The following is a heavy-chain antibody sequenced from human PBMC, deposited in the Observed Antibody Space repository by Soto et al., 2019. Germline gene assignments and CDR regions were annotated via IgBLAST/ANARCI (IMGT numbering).Heavy chain of an antibody. CDR1: GGSISSYY. Sequence: PSETLSLTCTVSGGSISSYYWSWIRQPPGKGLEWIGYIYYSGSTNYNPSLKSRVTISVDTSKNQFSLKLNSVTAADTAVFYCARHDGIAVADDAFDIWGQGTMVTVSS. J-gene: IGHJ3*02. CDR3: ARHDGIAVADDAFDI. D-gene: IGHD6-19*01. V-gene: IGHV4-59*08. CDR2: IYYSGST.